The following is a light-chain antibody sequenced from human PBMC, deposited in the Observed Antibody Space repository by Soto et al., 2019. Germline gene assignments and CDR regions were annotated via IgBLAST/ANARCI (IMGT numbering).Light chain of an antibody. CDR2: GNS. CDR3: QSSDSSLSGSL. Sequence: QSVLTQPPSVSGAPGQRVTISCTGSSSNIGAGYDVHWYQQLPGTAPKLLIYGNSNRPSGVPDRFSGSKSGTSASLAITGRQAEDEADYYCQSSDSSLSGSLFGGGTKLTVL. CDR1: SSNIGAGYD. V-gene: IGLV1-40*01. J-gene: IGLJ2*01.